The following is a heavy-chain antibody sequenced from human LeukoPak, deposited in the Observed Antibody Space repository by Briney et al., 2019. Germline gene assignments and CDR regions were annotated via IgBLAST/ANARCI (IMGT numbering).Heavy chain of an antibody. D-gene: IGHD7-27*01. CDR3: AKSPSWGSGLDAFDI. J-gene: IGHJ3*02. V-gene: IGHV4-59*01. Sequence: SEALSLTCTVSGGSISNYYWSWIRQPPGKGLEWIGYIYYTGSTKYNPSLKSRVTLSVDSSKTQFSLKLNSVTAADTAVYYCAKSPSWGSGLDAFDIWGQGTMVTVSS. CDR2: IYYTGST. CDR1: GGSISNYY.